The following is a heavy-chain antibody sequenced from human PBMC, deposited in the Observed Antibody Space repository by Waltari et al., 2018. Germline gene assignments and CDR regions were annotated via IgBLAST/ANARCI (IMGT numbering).Heavy chain of an antibody. D-gene: IGHD5-12*01. J-gene: IGHJ4*02. CDR3: AREATMREYFDY. Sequence: QVQLVESGGGVLQPGRSLRVSCAASGVNFHSFPMYWVRQAPGQGLEWVAFISYDGVIKNYADSVKGRFTISRDNSKNTVYLQMSSLTSADTAVYFCAREATMREYFDYWGQGAQVTVSS. CDR2: ISYDGVIK. V-gene: IGHV3-30*04. CDR1: GVNFHSFP.